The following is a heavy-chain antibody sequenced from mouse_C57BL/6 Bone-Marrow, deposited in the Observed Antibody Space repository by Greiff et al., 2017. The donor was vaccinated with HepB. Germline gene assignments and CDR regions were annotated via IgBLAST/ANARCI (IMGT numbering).Heavy chain of an antibody. J-gene: IGHJ1*03. V-gene: IGHV5-4*03. CDR2: ISDGGSYT. Sequence: EVKLVESGGGLVKPGGSLKLSCAASGFTFSSYAMSWVRQTPEKRLEWVATISDGGSYTYYPDNVKGRFTIARDNAKNNLYLQMSHLKSEDTAMYYCAGYYGLGVWGTGTTVTVSS. CDR1: GFTFSSYA. D-gene: IGHD1-1*01. CDR3: AGYYGLGV.